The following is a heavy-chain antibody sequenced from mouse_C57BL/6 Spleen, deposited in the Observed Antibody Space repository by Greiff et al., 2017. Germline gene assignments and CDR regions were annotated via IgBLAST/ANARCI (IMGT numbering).Heavy chain of an antibody. CDR3: ARDSHYYYGSGYAMDY. D-gene: IGHD1-1*01. Sequence: QVQLKESGAELVKPGASVKISCKASGYAFSSYWMNWVKQRPGKGLEWIGQIYPGDGDTNYNGKFKGKATLTADKSSSTAYMQLSSLTSEDSAVYFCARDSHYYYGSGYAMDYWGQGTSVTVSS. CDR1: GYAFSSYW. CDR2: IYPGDGDT. J-gene: IGHJ4*01. V-gene: IGHV1-80*01.